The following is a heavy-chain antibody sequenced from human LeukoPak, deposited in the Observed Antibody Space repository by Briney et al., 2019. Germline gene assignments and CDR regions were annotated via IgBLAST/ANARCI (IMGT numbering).Heavy chain of an antibody. CDR3: ARDQNYYDILTGYYNVFDY. Sequence: GGSLRLSCAVSGFTFSSYSMNWLRQAPGKGLEWVSSISSSDSYIYYADSVKGRFTISRDNAKNSLYLQMNSLRAEDTAVYYCARDQNYYDILTGYYNVFDYWGQGTLVTVSS. CDR1: GFTFSSYS. J-gene: IGHJ4*02. D-gene: IGHD3-9*01. V-gene: IGHV3-21*01. CDR2: ISSSDSYI.